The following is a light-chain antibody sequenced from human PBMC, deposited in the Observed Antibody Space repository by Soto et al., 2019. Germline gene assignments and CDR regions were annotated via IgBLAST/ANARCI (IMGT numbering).Light chain of an antibody. CDR1: QSVNSY. J-gene: IGKJ4*01. CDR2: DAS. Sequence: EIVLTQSPATLSLSPGERANLSSRASQSVNSYLAWYQQKPGQGPRLLIYDASNRATGIPARFSGSGSGTDFTLTISSLEPEDLAVYYCQQRSNWPPAFGGGTKVEIK. CDR3: QQRSNWPPA. V-gene: IGKV3-11*01.